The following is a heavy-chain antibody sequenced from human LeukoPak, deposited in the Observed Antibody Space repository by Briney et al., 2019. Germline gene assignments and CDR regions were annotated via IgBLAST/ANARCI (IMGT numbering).Heavy chain of an antibody. J-gene: IGHJ4*02. CDR2: INPSGGST. D-gene: IGHD2-15*01. CDR3: AREVVDATLLVSGAFDY. Sequence: ASVKVSCKASGYTFTSYYMHWVRQAPGQGLEWMGIINPSGGSTSYAQKFQGRVTMTRATSTSTVYMELSSLRSEATAVYYCAREVVDATLLVSGAFDYWGQGTLVTVSS. V-gene: IGHV1-46*01. CDR1: GYTFTSYY.